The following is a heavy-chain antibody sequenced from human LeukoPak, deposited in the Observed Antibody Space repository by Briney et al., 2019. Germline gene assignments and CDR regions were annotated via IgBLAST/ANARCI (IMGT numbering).Heavy chain of an antibody. CDR1: GYSISSGYY. Sequence: SETLSLTCAVSGYSISSGYYWGWFRQPPGKGLEWIGCIYHSGNTYYTPSLKSRVSISVDTSKNQFSLKLRSVTAADTAVYYCARQGGSSSPYYYYYMDVWGKGTTVTVPS. J-gene: IGHJ6*03. V-gene: IGHV4-38-2*01. CDR3: ARQGGSSSPYYYYYMDV. D-gene: IGHD6-13*01. CDR2: IYHSGNT.